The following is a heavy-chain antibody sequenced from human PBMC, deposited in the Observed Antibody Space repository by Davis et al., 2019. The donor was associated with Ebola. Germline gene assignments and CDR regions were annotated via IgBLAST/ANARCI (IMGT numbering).Heavy chain of an antibody. CDR2: IKEDGSEK. Sequence: PRGSLRLSCAASGFTSSSYWLSCVPQAPGKGLEWLANIKEDGSEKYYVDSVKGRFTISRDNAKNSLYLQMNSLRAEDTAVYYCARVHAGQLLMYWGQGTLITVSS. CDR3: ARVHAGQLLMY. D-gene: IGHD3-10*01. CDR1: GFTSSSYW. J-gene: IGHJ4*02. V-gene: IGHV3-7*03.